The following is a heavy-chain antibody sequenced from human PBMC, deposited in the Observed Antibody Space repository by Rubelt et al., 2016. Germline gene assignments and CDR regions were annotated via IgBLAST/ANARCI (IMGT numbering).Heavy chain of an antibody. CDR3: ARVSDYYDSSGTNRGWYFDF. Sequence: QVQLQQWGAGLLKPSETLSLTCAVYGGSFSGYYWSWIRQPPGKGLEWLGEVNHSGTTSSNPSLRSRVTIPVNTSKNQVSLGLRLGTAADTAVYYCARVSDYYDSSGTNRGWYFDFWGQGVLVTVSS. J-gene: IGHJ4*02. D-gene: IGHD3-22*01. CDR1: GGSFSGYY. V-gene: IGHV4-34*01. CDR2: VNHSGTT.